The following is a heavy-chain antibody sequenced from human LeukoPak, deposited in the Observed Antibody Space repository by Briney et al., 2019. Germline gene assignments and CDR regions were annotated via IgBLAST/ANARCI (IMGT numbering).Heavy chain of an antibody. CDR2: IYYSGST. CDR1: GGSISNSHYC. CDR3: ANLQH. V-gene: IGHV4-39*01. J-gene: IGHJ1*01. D-gene: IGHD1-14*01. Sequence: SETLSLTCTVSGGSISNSHYCWGWIRQPPGKGLEWIGSIYYSGSTYYSPSLKSRLTISVDTSKNQFSLKLSSVTAADTAVYYCANLQHWGQGTLVTVSS.